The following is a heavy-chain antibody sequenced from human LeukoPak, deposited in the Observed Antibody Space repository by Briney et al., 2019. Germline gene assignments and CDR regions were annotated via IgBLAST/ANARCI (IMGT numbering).Heavy chain of an antibody. CDR2: TRNKANSYTT. Sequence: GGSLRLSCAASGFTFSDHYMAWVRQAPGKGLEWVGRTRNKANSYTTEYAASVKGRFTISRDDSKNSLYLQMNSLKTEDTAVYYCARRYCSGGSCYSCFDYWGQGTLVTVSS. V-gene: IGHV3-72*01. CDR1: GFTFSDHY. D-gene: IGHD2-15*01. CDR3: ARRYCSGGSCYSCFDY. J-gene: IGHJ4*02.